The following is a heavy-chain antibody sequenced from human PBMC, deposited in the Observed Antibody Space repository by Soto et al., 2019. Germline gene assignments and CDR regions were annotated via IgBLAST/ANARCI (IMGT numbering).Heavy chain of an antibody. CDR3: AKGKSGSSSVKRAFDI. V-gene: IGHV3-9*01. Sequence: GGSLRLSCAASGFTFDDYAMHWVRQPPGQGLEWVSDISWNSDSIGYADSVEGRFTISRDNAKNSLYLQMNSLRPEDTALYYCAKGKSGSSSVKRAFDIWGQGTMVTVSS. CDR2: ISWNSDSI. J-gene: IGHJ3*02. D-gene: IGHD2-2*01. CDR1: GFTFDDYA.